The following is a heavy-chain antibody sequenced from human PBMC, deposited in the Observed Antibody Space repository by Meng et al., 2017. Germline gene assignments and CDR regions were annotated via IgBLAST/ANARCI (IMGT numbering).Heavy chain of an antibody. J-gene: IGHJ4*02. CDR1: GFTFSSYA. V-gene: IGHV3-23*01. CDR3: ASDYYDSSGYYQSLDY. Sequence: LTGAASGFTFSSYAMSWVRQAPGKGLEWVSAISGSGGSTYYADSVKGRFTISRDNSKNTLYLQMNSLRAEDTAVYYCASDYYDSSGYYQSLDYWGQGTLVTVSS. CDR2: ISGSGGST. D-gene: IGHD3-22*01.